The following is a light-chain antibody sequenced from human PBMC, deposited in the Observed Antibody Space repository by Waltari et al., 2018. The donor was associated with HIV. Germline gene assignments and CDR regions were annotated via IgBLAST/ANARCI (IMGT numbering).Light chain of an antibody. CDR3: QQYETLPYT. Sequence: DVQMTKSPSSLSASVGDRVTITCQASQDITKYLNWYQQKPGKAPKLLIYDASNLEIGIPSRFSGSGSGTDFTFTITSLQPGDVATYHCQQYETLPYTFGQGTKLDIK. J-gene: IGKJ2*01. V-gene: IGKV1-33*01. CDR1: QDITKY. CDR2: DAS.